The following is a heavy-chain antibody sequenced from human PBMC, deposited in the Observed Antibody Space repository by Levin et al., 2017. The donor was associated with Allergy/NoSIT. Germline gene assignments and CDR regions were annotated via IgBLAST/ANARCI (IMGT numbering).Heavy chain of an antibody. J-gene: IGHJ4*02. Sequence: QTLSLTCTFSGFSLSTSGVGVGWIRQPPGKALEYLALIYWDDDKRYSPSLRTRLTITKDTSKNQVVLTMTNMDPADTATYYCAHRLRGTTTNWDHGYFDYWGQGTLVTVSS. V-gene: IGHV2-5*02. CDR1: GFSLSTSGVG. CDR2: IYWDDDK. D-gene: IGHD1-1*01. CDR3: AHRLRGTTTNWDHGYFDY.